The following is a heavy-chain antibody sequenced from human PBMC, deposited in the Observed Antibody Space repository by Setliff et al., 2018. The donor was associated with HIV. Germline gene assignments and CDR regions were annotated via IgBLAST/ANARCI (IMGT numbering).Heavy chain of an antibody. Sequence: PSETLSLTCAVYGESFSRYYFTWIRQAPGRGLEWIGEINHSAFTKYNPSLASRVTMSIDTSKNQFSLKLSSVTAADTAVYYCARVTGLLWFGELIDWYFDLWGRGTLVTVSS. V-gene: IGHV4-34*10. D-gene: IGHD3-10*01. CDR1: GESFSRYY. CDR3: ARVTGLLWFGELIDWYFDL. J-gene: IGHJ2*01. CDR2: INHSAFT.